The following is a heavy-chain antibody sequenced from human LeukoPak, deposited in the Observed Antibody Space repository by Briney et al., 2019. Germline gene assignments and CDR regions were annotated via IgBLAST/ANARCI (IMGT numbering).Heavy chain of an antibody. J-gene: IGHJ4*02. Sequence: SETLSLTCTVSSGSISTSNYYWGWVRQPPGKALEWIGNIFYSGSTYYNPSLKSRVTISVDTSKNQFSLKLSSVTAADTAVYYCARHEGGIYYGSGSYYAIDYWGQGTLVTVSS. CDR2: IFYSGST. V-gene: IGHV4-39*01. CDR1: SGSISTSNYY. D-gene: IGHD3-10*01. CDR3: ARHEGGIYYGSGSYYAIDY.